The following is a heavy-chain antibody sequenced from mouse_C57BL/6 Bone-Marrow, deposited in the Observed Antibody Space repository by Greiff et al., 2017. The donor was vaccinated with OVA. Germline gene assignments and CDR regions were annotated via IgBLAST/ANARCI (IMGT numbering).Heavy chain of an antibody. D-gene: IGHD1-1*01. V-gene: IGHV14-2*01. CDR2: IDPEDGET. CDR1: GFNIKDYY. J-gene: IGHJ3*01. CDR3: ARSRYYGSSPAWFAY. Sequence: VQLKESGAELVKPGASVKLSCTASGFNIKDYYMHWVKQRTEQGLEWIGRIDPEDGETKYAPKFQGKVTITADKSSNTAYLQLSSLTSEDTAVYYCARSRYYGSSPAWFAYWGQGTLVTVSA.